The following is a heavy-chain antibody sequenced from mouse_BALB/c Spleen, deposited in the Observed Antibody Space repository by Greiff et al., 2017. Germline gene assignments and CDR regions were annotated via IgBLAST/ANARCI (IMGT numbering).Heavy chain of an antibody. V-gene: IGHV1S81*02. J-gene: IGHJ4*01. CDR1: GYTFTSYW. D-gene: IGHD1-2*01. CDR3: VLLRHGYYYAMDY. CDR2: INPSNGRT. Sequence: QVQLQQPGAELVKPGASVKLSCKASGYTFTSYWMHWVKQRPGQGLEWIGEINPSNGRTNYNEKFKSKATLTVDKSSSTAYMQLSSLTSEDSAVYYCVLLRHGYYYAMDYWGQGTSVTVSS.